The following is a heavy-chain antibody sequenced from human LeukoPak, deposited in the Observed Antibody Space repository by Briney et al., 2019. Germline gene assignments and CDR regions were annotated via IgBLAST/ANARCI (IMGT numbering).Heavy chain of an antibody. CDR1: GFTFSSYG. CDR2: IWYDGSNK. D-gene: IGHD4-17*01. V-gene: IGHV3-33*01. J-gene: IGHJ3*02. Sequence: GSLRLSCAASGFTFSSYGMHWVRQAPGKGLEWVAVIWYDGSNKYYADSVKGRLTISRDNSKNTLYLQMNSLRAEDTAVYYCARDTKTRDGYGDYDRGAFDIWGQGTMVTVSS. CDR3: ARDTKTRDGYGDYDRGAFDI.